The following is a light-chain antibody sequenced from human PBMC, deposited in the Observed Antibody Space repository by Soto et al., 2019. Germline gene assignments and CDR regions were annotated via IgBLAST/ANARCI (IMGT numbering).Light chain of an antibody. CDR2: LAS. Sequence: EIVMTQSPLSLSVTPGEPASISSRASQSLLHSNGYNYLDWYVQKPGQSPQLLINLASNRASGVPDNFSGSGTGTDFTLNIRRVEAEDVGIYYCMQALQTPWTFGQGTKVEVK. V-gene: IGKV2-28*01. CDR1: QSLLHSNGYNY. J-gene: IGKJ1*01. CDR3: MQALQTPWT.